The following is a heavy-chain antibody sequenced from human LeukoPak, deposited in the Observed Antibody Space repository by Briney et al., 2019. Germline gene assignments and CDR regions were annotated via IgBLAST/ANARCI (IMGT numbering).Heavy chain of an antibody. CDR1: GFTFSSYW. CDR3: AKEGIAAADAFDI. CDR2: INSDGSST. V-gene: IGHV3-74*01. Sequence: PGGSLRLSCAASGFTFSSYWMHWVRQAPGKGLVWVSRINSDGSSTSYADSVKGRFTISRDNSKNTLYLQMNSLRAEDTAVYYCAKEGIAAADAFDIWGQGTMVTVSS. D-gene: IGHD6-13*01. J-gene: IGHJ3*02.